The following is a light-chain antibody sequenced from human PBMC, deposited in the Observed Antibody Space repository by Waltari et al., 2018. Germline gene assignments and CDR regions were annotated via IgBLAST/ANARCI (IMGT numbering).Light chain of an antibody. Sequence: QTVVTQEPSLSVSPGGTVTITCGLSSGPVSTTYHPYRFQQAPGQAPRTLIFDTYTRSSGVPDRFSGSILDNKAALTITGAQVDDESDYYCAVSMRSGIWVFGGGTKLTVL. CDR1: SGPVSTTYH. CDR2: DTY. J-gene: IGLJ3*02. V-gene: IGLV8-61*01. CDR3: AVSMRSGIWV.